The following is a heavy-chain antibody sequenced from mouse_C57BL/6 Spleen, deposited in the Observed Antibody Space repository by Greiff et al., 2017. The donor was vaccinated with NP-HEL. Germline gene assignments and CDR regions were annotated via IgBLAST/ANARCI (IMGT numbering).Heavy chain of an antibody. J-gene: IGHJ2*01. D-gene: IGHD4-1*01. V-gene: IGHV1-59*01. CDR2: IDPSDSYT. CDR1: GYTFTSYW. CDR3: ARRGNWDFDY. Sequence: VQLQQPGAELVRPGTSVKLSCKASGYTFTSYWMHWVKQRPGQGLEWIGVIDPSDSYTNYNQKFKGKATLTVDTSSSTAYMQLSSLTSEDSAVYYCARRGNWDFDYWGQGTTLTVSS.